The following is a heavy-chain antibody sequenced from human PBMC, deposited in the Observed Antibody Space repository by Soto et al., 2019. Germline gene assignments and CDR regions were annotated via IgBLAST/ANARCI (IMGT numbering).Heavy chain of an antibody. Sequence: GGSLRLSCAASGFTFSSYAMSWVRQAPGKGLEWVSAISGSGGSTYYADSVKGRFTISRDNSKNTLYLQMNSLRAEDTAVYYCAKDDILTGYYLYFDYWGQGTLVTVSS. V-gene: IGHV3-23*01. CDR3: AKDDILTGYYLYFDY. D-gene: IGHD3-9*01. CDR2: ISGSGGST. J-gene: IGHJ4*02. CDR1: GFTFSSYA.